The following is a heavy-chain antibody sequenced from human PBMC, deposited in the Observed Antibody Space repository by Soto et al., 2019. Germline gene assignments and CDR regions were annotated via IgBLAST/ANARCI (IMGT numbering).Heavy chain of an antibody. V-gene: IGHV4-38-2*01. J-gene: IGHJ6*02. Sequence: PSETLSLTCAVSGYSIASGYYWAWIRQSPGKGLEWIGSIYHAGSVYYNPSLNSRVAVSLDTSKNHFSLKLTSVTAADTAVYYCARTFDYYGMDVWGQGTTGTVS. CDR3: ARTFDYYGMDV. CDR1: GYSIASGYY. CDR2: IYHAGSV.